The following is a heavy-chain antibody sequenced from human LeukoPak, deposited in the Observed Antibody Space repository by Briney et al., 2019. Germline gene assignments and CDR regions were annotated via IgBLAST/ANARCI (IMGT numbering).Heavy chain of an antibody. D-gene: IGHD3-22*01. J-gene: IGHJ3*01. CDR3: ARASLYYYEGTAFDV. Sequence: GGSLRLSCAASGFTVSSNYMSWVRQAPGKGLEWVSVIYSGGSTYYADSVKGRFTISRDNSKNTLYLQMNSLRAEDTAVYYCARASLYYYEGTAFDVWGQGTMVTVSS. CDR2: IYSGGST. V-gene: IGHV3-53*05. CDR1: GFTVSSNY.